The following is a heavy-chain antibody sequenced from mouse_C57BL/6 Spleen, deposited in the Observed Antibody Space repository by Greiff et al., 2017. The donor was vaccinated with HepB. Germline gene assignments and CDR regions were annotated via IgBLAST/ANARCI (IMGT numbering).Heavy chain of an antibody. D-gene: IGHD1-1*01. CDR2: IYPGDGDT. V-gene: IGHV1-82*01. CDR1: GYAFSSSW. CDR3: ATTVGYYFDY. J-gene: IGHJ2*01. Sequence: VQRVESGPELVKPGASVKISCKASGYAFSSSWMNWVKQRPGKGLEWIGRIYPGDGDTNYNGKFKGKATLTADKSSSTAYMQLSSLTSEDSAVYFCATTVGYYFDYWGQGTTLTVSS.